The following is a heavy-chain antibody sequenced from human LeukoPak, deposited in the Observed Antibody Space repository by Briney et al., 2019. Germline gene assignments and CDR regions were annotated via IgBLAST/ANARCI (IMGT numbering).Heavy chain of an antibody. D-gene: IGHD6-13*01. V-gene: IGHV3-64*01. CDR1: GFTFSSNA. CDR2: ISSNGDNT. CDR3: ARAYSSSWYTDWYFDL. J-gene: IGHJ2*01. Sequence: PGGSLRLSCAGSGFTFSSNAMHWVRQAPGKGLEYVSSISSNGDNTYYANSVKGRFTVSRDNSRNTLYLQMGSLRTEDMAVYYCARAYSSSWYTDWYFDLWGRGTLVTVSS.